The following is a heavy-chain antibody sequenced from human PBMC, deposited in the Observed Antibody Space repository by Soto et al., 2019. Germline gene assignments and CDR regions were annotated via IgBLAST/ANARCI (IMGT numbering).Heavy chain of an antibody. D-gene: IGHD3-3*01. CDR1: GGSFSGYY. CDR2: INHSGST. V-gene: IGHV4-34*01. J-gene: IGHJ5*02. CDR3: ARVDGYYSYGFDP. Sequence: SQTLSLTCAVYGGSFSGYYWSWIRQPPGKGLEWIGEINHSGSTNYNPSLKSRVTISVDTSKNQFSLKLSSVTAADTAVYYCARVDGYYSYGFDPWGQGTLVTVSS.